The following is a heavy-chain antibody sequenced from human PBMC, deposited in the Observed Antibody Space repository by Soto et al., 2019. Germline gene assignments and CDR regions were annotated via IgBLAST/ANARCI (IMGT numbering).Heavy chain of an antibody. CDR3: ARRYYGSGRTYYYYYMDV. J-gene: IGHJ6*03. Sequence: PSETLSLTCTVSGGSISSGDYYWSWIRQPPGKGLECIGYIYYSGITYYIPSLKIRVTISVDTSKNQFSLKLSSVTAADTAVYYCARRYYGSGRTYYYYYMDVWGKGTTVTVSS. CDR2: IYYSGIT. D-gene: IGHD3-10*01. CDR1: GGSISSGDYY. V-gene: IGHV4-30-4*01.